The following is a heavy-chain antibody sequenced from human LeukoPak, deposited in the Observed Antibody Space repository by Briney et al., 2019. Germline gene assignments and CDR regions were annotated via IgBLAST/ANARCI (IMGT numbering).Heavy chain of an antibody. D-gene: IGHD5-24*01. J-gene: IGHJ4*02. V-gene: IGHV3-33*01. CDR2: IWYDGSNK. Sequence: GGSLRLSCAASGFTFSSYGMHWVRQAPGKGLEWVAVIWYDGSNKYYADSVKGRFTISRDNSKNTLYLQMNSLRAEDTAVYYCARGLRWLQSYYFDYWGQGTLVTVSS. CDR3: ARGLRWLQSYYFDY. CDR1: GFTFSSYG.